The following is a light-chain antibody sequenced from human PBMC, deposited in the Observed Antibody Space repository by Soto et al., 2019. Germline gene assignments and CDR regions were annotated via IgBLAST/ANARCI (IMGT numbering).Light chain of an antibody. CDR2: EGS. Sequence: QSALTQPASVSGSPGQSITISCTGTSSDVGSYNLVSWYQQHPGKAPKLMIYEGSKRHSGVSNRFSGSKSGNTASLTISGLXAXDXADYYCCSYAGSSTHVVFGGGTKVTVL. V-gene: IGLV2-23*01. J-gene: IGLJ2*01. CDR3: CSYAGSSTHVV. CDR1: SSDVGSYNL.